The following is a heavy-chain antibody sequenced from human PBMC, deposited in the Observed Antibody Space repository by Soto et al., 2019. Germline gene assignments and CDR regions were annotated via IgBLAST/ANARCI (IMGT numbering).Heavy chain of an antibody. CDR2: IKPDESEK. J-gene: IGHJ4*02. D-gene: IGHD2-21*02. CDR1: GFTFSDSW. CDR3: ARSGDNHNVLDY. V-gene: IGHV3-7*01. Sequence: EVQLVESGGGLVQPGGSLRLSCTASGFTFSDSWMTWVRQAPGKGLEWVARIKPDESEKKYADSVKGRFSISRDNAKNSMYLQMNSLRAEDTAVYYCARSGDNHNVLDYWGPGTPVTVSS.